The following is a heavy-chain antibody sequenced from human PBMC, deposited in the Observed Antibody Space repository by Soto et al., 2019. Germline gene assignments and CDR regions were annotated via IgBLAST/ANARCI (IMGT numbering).Heavy chain of an antibody. D-gene: IGHD5-12*01. CDR1: GFTFSSYA. Sequence: GGSLRLSCAASGFTFSSYAMSWVRQAPGKGLEWVSAISGSGGSTYYADSVKGRFTISRDNSKNTLYLQMNSLRAEDTAVYYCAKDKEMATILGYFDYWGQGTLVTVSS. J-gene: IGHJ4*02. V-gene: IGHV3-23*01. CDR3: AKDKEMATILGYFDY. CDR2: ISGSGGST.